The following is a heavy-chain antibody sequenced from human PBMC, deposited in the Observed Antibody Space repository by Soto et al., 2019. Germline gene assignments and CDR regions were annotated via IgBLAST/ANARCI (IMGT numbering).Heavy chain of an antibody. J-gene: IGHJ4*02. V-gene: IGHV3-23*01. Sequence: GGSLRLSCAASGFTFSAFAMTWVRQAPGKGLEWVSTISGSGGSTYYADSVKGRFTISRDNSKNTLYLQMNSLRAEDTAVYYCARMFRYPYSSSWYIDYWGQGTLVTVSS. CDR1: GFTFSAFA. CDR3: ARMFRYPYSSSWYIDY. CDR2: ISGSGGST. D-gene: IGHD6-13*01.